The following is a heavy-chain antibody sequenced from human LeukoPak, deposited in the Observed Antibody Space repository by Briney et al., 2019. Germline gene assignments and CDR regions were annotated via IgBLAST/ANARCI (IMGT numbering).Heavy chain of an antibody. CDR3: AKLLTVFGVPAASDH. Sequence: QPGGSLRLSCAASGFTFSSYAMRWVRQAPGKGLEWVSAISGSGGSTYYADSVKGRFTISRDNSKNTLYLQMNSLRAEDTAVYYCAKLLTVFGVPAASDHWGQGTLVTVSS. CDR1: GFTFSSYA. V-gene: IGHV3-23*01. D-gene: IGHD2-2*01. J-gene: IGHJ4*02. CDR2: ISGSGGST.